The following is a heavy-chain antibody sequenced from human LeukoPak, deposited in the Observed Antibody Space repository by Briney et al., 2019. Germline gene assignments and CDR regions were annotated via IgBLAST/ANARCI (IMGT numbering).Heavy chain of an antibody. CDR3: ARLDYGGNSGRFDY. CDR2: IYYSGST. J-gene: IGHJ4*02. V-gene: IGHV4-59*08. Sequence: PSETLSLTCTVSGGSISSYYWSWIRQPPGKGLEWIGYIYYSGSTNYNPSLKSRVTISVDTSKNQFSLKLSSVTAADTAVYYCARLDYGGNSGRFDYWGQGTLVTVSS. CDR1: GGSISSYY. D-gene: IGHD4-23*01.